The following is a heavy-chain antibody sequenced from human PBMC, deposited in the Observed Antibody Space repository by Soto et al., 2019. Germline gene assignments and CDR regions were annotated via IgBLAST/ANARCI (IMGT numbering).Heavy chain of an antibody. CDR2: IIPIFGTA. CDR1: GGTFSSYA. D-gene: IGHD2-2*01. CDR3: ARGIVVVPAAMTYYYGMDV. J-gene: IGHJ6*02. V-gene: IGHV1-69*13. Sequence: ASVKVSCKASGGTFSSYAISWVRQAPGQGLEWMGGIIPIFGTANYAQKFQGRVTITADESTSTAYMELSSLRSEDTAVYYCARGIVVVPAAMTYYYGMDVWGQGTTVTVSS.